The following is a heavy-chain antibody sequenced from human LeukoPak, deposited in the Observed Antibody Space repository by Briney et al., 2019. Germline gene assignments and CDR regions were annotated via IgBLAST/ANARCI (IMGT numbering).Heavy chain of an antibody. CDR2: IHSGGST. J-gene: IGHJ6*02. D-gene: IGHD6-13*01. CDR3: ARDEGSSSPVGYYYGMDV. Sequence: SETLSLTCTVSGGSISSDYFTWIRQPAGKGLEWIGRIHSGGSTNYNPSLMSRVTLSVDTSKKQISLRLTSVTAADTALYYCARDEGSSSPVGYYYGMDVWGQGTTVTVSS. V-gene: IGHV4-4*07. CDR1: GGSISSDY.